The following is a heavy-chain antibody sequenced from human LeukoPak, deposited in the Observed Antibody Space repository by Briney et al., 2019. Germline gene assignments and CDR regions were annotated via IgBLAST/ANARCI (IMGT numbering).Heavy chain of an antibody. CDR2: ISGPGGST. J-gene: IGHJ4*02. CDR3: AKTRSGYDIWDYFDY. V-gene: IGHV3-23*01. Sequence: GGSLRLSCAASGFTFSSYAMSWVRQIPGRGLEWVSTISGPGGSTNYADSVKGRFTISRDNSRNTLYLQMNSLRAEDTAVYYCAKTRSGYDIWDYFDYWGQGTLVTVSS. D-gene: IGHD5-12*01. CDR1: GFTFSSYA.